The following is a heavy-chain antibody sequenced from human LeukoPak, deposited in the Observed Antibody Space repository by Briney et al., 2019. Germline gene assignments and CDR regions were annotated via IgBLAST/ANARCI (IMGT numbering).Heavy chain of an antibody. CDR1: GFTFDDYS. CDR2: ICGDGGST. CDR3: AKGLEVGTASPIFEY. D-gene: IGHD2-21*02. V-gene: IGHV3-43*02. Sequence: LAGGSLRLSCAASGFTFDDYSMHWVRQAPGKGLEWVSLICGDGGSTYYADPVKGRLTIAKDNSKNSLYLKMNSLRTEDTALYYCAKGLEVGTASPIFEYWGQGTLVTVSS. J-gene: IGHJ4*02.